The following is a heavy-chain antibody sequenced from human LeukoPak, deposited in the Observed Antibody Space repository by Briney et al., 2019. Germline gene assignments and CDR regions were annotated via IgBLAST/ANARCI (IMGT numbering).Heavy chain of an antibody. CDR2: ISSSSTYI. Sequence: GGSLRLSCAASGFTFSSYSLNWVRQAPGRGLEWVSTISSSSTYIYYADSVKGRFTISRDNAENSLYLQMNSLRAEDTAVYYCARLADSSGFYSQVFYYFDYWGQGSLVTVSS. CDR3: ARLADSSGFYSQVFYYFDY. D-gene: IGHD3-22*01. V-gene: IGHV3-21*01. CDR1: GFTFSSYS. J-gene: IGHJ4*02.